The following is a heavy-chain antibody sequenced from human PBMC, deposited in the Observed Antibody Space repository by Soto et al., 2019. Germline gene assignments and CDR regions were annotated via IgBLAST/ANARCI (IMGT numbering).Heavy chain of an antibody. CDR1: GGSVSSESHY. J-gene: IGHJ6*02. V-gene: IGHV4-61*01. Sequence: SETLSLTCTVSGGSVSSESHYWSWIRQTLGKGLEWIGYVYYTGSTNYNPSLKGRVTMSVDTSRDQVSLRLRSVTRADTAVYYCARDQYDVRSGSYYYAMEVWGQGTKVTVSS. CDR3: ARDQYDVRSGSYYYAMEV. D-gene: IGHD3-3*01. CDR2: VYYTGST.